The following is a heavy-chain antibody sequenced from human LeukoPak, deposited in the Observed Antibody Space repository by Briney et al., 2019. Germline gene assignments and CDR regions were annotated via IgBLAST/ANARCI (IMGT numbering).Heavy chain of an antibody. CDR2: IHPSGST. D-gene: IGHD6-25*01. CDR1: GGSLSHYY. CDR3: SRGSDESKTGDY. Sequence: SETLSLTCAIYGGSLSHYYWSWIRQPPGKGLEWVGEIHPSGSTSFNPSLESRVSISKDTSKNQFSLKLTSVTAADTAVYYCSRGSDESKTGDYWGQGTPVTVSS. V-gene: IGHV4-34*01. J-gene: IGHJ4*02.